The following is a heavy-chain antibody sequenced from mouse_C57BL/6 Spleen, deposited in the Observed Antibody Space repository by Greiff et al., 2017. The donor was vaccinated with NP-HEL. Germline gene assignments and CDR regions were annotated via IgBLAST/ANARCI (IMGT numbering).Heavy chain of an antibody. CDR1: GFNIKDYY. CDR3: ARRGYSNYVDYAMDY. V-gene: IGHV14-2*01. Sequence: EVKLVESGAELVKPGASVKLSCTASGFNIKDYYMHWVKQRTEQGLEWIGRIDPEDGETKYAPKFQGKATITADTSSNTAYLQLSSLTSEDTAVYYCARRGYSNYVDYAMDYWGQVTSVTVSS. J-gene: IGHJ4*01. CDR2: IDPEDGET. D-gene: IGHD2-5*01.